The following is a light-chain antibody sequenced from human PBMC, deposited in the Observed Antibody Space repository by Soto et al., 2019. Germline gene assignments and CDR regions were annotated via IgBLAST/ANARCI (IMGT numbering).Light chain of an antibody. CDR3: CSYASSNTYV. CDR1: SYDVGSYNL. Sequence: QSAPTQPASVSGSPGQSITISCTGTSYDVGSYNLVSWYQQHPGKAPKLMIYEDTKRPSGVSNRFSGSKSGNTASLTISGLQAEDEADYYCCSYASSNTYVFATGTKVTVL. CDR2: EDT. J-gene: IGLJ1*01. V-gene: IGLV2-23*01.